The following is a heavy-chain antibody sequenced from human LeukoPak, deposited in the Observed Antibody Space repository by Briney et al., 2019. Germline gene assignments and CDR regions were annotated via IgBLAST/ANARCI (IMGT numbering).Heavy chain of an antibody. Sequence: PSETLSLTCTVSGDSISSGDYYWSWIRRPAGKGLEWIGRISSSGSTNYNPSLKSRVTISVDTSKNQFSLKLSSVTAADTAVYSCAREGSRRLYMDVWGKGTTVTVSS. V-gene: IGHV4-61*02. D-gene: IGHD1-26*01. CDR2: ISSSGST. CDR3: AREGSRRLYMDV. CDR1: GDSISSGDYY. J-gene: IGHJ6*03.